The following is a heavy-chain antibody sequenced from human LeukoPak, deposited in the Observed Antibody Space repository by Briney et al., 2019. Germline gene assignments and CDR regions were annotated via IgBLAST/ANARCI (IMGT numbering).Heavy chain of an antibody. CDR2: INPDSGGT. J-gene: IGHJ4*02. D-gene: IGHD3-10*01. CDR1: GYTFSGYY. V-gene: IGHV1-2*02. Sequence: ASVKVSCKASGYTFSGYYMHWVRQAPGQGLEWMGWINPDSGGTNYAQGFQGRVTMTRDTSISTAYMELSRLTSDDTAVYFCAGRASGSGSYYPDYWGQGTLVTVSS. CDR3: AGRASGSGSYYPDY.